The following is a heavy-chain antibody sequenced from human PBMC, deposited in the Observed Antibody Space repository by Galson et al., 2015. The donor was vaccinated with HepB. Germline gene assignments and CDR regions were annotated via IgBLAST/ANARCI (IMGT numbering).Heavy chain of an antibody. CDR2: IYYSGST. V-gene: IGHV4-59*04. CDR1: GGSISSYY. CDR3: ARHSWEYGAAAGLDWYFDL. Sequence: ETLSLTCTVSGGSISSYYWSWIRQPPGKGLEWIGYIYYSGSTYYNPSLKSRVTISVDTSKNQFSLKLSSVTAADTAVYYCARHSWEYGAAAGLDWYFDLWGRGTLVTVSS. J-gene: IGHJ2*01. D-gene: IGHD6-13*01.